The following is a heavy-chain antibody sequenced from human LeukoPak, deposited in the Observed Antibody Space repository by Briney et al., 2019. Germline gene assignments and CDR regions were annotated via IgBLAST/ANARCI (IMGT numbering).Heavy chain of an antibody. V-gene: IGHV4-4*02. Sequence: SETLSLTCVVSGGSISSNNWWSWVRQPPGKGLEWIGEIYHSGSTNYNPSLKSRVTISVDKSKSQFSPKVSYVTAADTAVYYCTRRPGWFDPWGQGALVTVSS. CDR1: GGSISSNNW. CDR3: TRRPGWFDP. J-gene: IGHJ5*02. CDR2: IYHSGST.